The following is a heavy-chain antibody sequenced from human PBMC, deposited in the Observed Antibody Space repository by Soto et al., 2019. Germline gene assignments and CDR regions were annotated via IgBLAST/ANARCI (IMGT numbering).Heavy chain of an antibody. J-gene: IGHJ4*02. D-gene: IGHD5-18*01. CDR2: ISSSSSYI. CDR3: ARERESGVDTAMVVGY. Sequence: GGSLRLSCAASGFTFSSYSMNWVRQAPGKGLEWVSSISSSSSYIYYADSVKGRFTISRDNAKNSLYLQMNSLRAEDTAVYYCARERESGVDTAMVVGYWGQGTLVTVSS. CDR1: GFTFSSYS. V-gene: IGHV3-21*01.